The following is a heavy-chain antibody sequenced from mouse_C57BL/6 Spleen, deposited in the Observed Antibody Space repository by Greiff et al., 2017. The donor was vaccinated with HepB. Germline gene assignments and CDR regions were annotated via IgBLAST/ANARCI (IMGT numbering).Heavy chain of an antibody. CDR3: ARGVVADY. J-gene: IGHJ2*01. V-gene: IGHV1-82*01. CDR1: GYAFSSSW. Sequence: QVQLKQSGPELVKPGASVKLSCKASGYAFSSSWMNWVKQRPGKGLEWIGRIYPGDGDTNYNGKFKGKATLTADKASSTAYMQLSSRTSEDSSVYCCARGVVADYWGQGTTLTVSS. CDR2: IYPGDGDT. D-gene: IGHD1-1*01.